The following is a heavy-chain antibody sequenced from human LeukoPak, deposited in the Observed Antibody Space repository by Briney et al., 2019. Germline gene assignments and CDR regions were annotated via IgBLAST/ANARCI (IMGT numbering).Heavy chain of an antibody. D-gene: IGHD5-12*01. V-gene: IGHV4-38-2*02. CDR2: IYHSGST. Sequence: SETLSLTCTVSGYSISSGYYWGWIRQPPGKGLEWIGSIYHSGSTYYNPSLKSRVTISVDTSKNQFSLKLSSVTAADTAVYYCARVFLATIRGIDYWGQGTLVTVSS. CDR3: ARVFLATIRGIDY. CDR1: GYSISSGYY. J-gene: IGHJ4*02.